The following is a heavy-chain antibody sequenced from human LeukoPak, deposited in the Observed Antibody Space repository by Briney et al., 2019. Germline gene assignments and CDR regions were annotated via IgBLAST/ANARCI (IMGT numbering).Heavy chain of an antibody. CDR1: GGSISSSSYY. Sequence: SETLSLTCTVSGGSISSSSYYWGWIRQPPGKGLEWIGSIYYSGSTYYNPSLKSRVTISVDTSKNQFSLKLSSVTAADTAVYYCARANTAMVTLYFDYWGQGTLVTVSS. J-gene: IGHJ4*02. CDR2: IYYSGST. V-gene: IGHV4-39*07. CDR3: ARANTAMVTLYFDY. D-gene: IGHD5-18*01.